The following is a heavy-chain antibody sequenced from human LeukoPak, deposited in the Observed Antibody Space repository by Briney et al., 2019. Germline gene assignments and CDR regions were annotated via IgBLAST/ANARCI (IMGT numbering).Heavy chain of an antibody. Sequence: PGGSLRLSCAASGFTFSSYEMNWVRQAPGKGLEWVSYISSSGSTIYYADSVKGRFTISRDNAKNSLYLQMNSLRAEDTAVYYCARAKYYYGMDVWGQGTTVTVSS. V-gene: IGHV3-48*03. CDR3: ARAKYYYGMDV. J-gene: IGHJ6*02. CDR2: ISSSGSTI. CDR1: GFTFSSYE.